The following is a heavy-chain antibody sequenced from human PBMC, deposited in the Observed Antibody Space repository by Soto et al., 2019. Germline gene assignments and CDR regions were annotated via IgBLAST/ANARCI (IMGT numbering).Heavy chain of an antibody. J-gene: IGHJ3*02. CDR1: GGSISSYY. Sequence: QVQLQESGPGLVKPSETLSLTCTVSGGSISSYYWSWIRQPPGKGLEWIGYIYYSGSTNYNPSLKSRVTISVDTSKNQFSLKLSSVTAADTAVYYCARDRVTGMAFDIWGQGTMVTVSS. V-gene: IGHV4-59*01. CDR2: IYYSGST. CDR3: ARDRVTGMAFDI. D-gene: IGHD2-21*02.